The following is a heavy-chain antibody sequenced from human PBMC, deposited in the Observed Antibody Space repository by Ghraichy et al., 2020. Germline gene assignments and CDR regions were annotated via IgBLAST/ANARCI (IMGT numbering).Heavy chain of an antibody. Sequence: SETLSLTCTVSGGSISSSNYYWGWIRQPPGKGLEWIGNIYYSGSTYYNPSLKSRVTISVATSKNQFSLRLSSVTAADTAVYYCASLLRNCSGGSCYPSFDYWGQGTLVTVSS. J-gene: IGHJ4*02. CDR3: ASLLRNCSGGSCYPSFDY. V-gene: IGHV4-39*01. CDR1: GGSISSSNYY. CDR2: IYYSGST. D-gene: IGHD2-15*01.